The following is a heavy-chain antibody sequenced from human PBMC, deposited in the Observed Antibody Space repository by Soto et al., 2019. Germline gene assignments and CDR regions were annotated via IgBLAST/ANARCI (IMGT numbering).Heavy chain of an antibody. V-gene: IGHV1-18*01. CDR2: ISAYNGNT. CDR3: ARGPKATYGDYARIVF. Sequence: VKVSCKASGCTFTSYGTSWVRQGPGQGLEWMGWISAYNGNTNYAQKLQGRVTMTTDTSTSTAYMELRSLRSDDTAVYYCARGPKATYGDYARIVFWGQGTLVTVSS. D-gene: IGHD4-17*01. CDR1: GCTFTSYG. J-gene: IGHJ4*02.